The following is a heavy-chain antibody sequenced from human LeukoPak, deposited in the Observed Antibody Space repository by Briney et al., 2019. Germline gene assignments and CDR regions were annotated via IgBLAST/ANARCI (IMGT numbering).Heavy chain of an antibody. J-gene: IGHJ4*02. Sequence: ASVKVSCKASGYTFTSYYMHWVRQAPGKGLEWMGGFDPEDGETIYAQKFQGRVTMTEDTSTDTAYMELTSLRSEDTAVYYCATRPIFGVASDYWGQGTLVTVSS. D-gene: IGHD3-3*02. CDR2: FDPEDGET. CDR3: ATRPIFGVASDY. CDR1: GYTFTSYY. V-gene: IGHV1-24*01.